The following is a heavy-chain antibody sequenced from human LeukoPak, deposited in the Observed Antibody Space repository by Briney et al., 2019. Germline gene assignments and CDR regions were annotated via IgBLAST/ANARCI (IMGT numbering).Heavy chain of an antibody. CDR3: ARARFGSGYLNDY. V-gene: IGHV1-2*02. Sequence: ASVKVSCKASGYTFTGYYMHWVRQARGQALEWMGWINPNSGGTNYAQKFQGRVTMTRDTSISTAYMELSRLRSDDTAVYYCARARFGSGYLNDYWGQGTLVTVSS. CDR1: GYTFTGYY. J-gene: IGHJ4*02. CDR2: INPNSGGT. D-gene: IGHD3-22*01.